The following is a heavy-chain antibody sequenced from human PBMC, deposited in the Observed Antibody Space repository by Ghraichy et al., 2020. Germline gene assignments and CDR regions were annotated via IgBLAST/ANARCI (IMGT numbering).Heavy chain of an antibody. CDR1: GGSISSGGYY. Sequence: SETLSLTCTVSGGSISSGGYYWSWIRQHPGKGLEWIGYIYYSGSTYYNPSLKSRVTISVDTSKNQFSLKLSSVTAADTAVYYCARDQSCSSTSCYFHDPWGQGTLVTVSS. J-gene: IGHJ5*02. V-gene: IGHV4-31*03. CDR3: ARDQSCSSTSCYFHDP. CDR2: IYYSGST. D-gene: IGHD2-2*01.